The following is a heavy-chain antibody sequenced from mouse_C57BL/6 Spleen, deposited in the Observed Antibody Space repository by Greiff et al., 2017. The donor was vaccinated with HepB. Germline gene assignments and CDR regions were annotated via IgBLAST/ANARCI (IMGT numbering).Heavy chain of an antibody. D-gene: IGHD3-2*02. CDR3: TAASSGVFAY. V-gene: IGHV14-4*01. J-gene: IGHJ3*01. CDR2: IDPENGDT. Sequence: VQLQQSGAELVRPGASVKLSCTASGFNIKDDYMHWVKQRPEQGLEWIGWIDPENGDTEYASKFQGKATITADTSSNTAYLQLSSLTSEDTAVYYCTAASSGVFAYWGQGTLVTVSA. CDR1: GFNIKDDY.